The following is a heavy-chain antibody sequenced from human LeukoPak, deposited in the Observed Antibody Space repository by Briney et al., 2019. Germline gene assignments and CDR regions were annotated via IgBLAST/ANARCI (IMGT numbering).Heavy chain of an antibody. CDR2: INHSGST. CDR3: ARLSRGYNYGYTYGY. CDR1: GGSFSGYY. V-gene: IGHV4-34*01. J-gene: IGHJ4*02. Sequence: SETLSLTCAVYGGSFSGYYWSWIRQPPGKGLDWIGEINHSGSTNYNPSLKSRVTISVDTSKNQFSLKLSSVTAADTAVYYCARLSRGYNYGYTYGYWGQGTLVTVSS. D-gene: IGHD5-18*01.